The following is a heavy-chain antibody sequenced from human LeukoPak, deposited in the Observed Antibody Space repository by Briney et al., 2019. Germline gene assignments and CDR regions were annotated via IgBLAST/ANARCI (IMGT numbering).Heavy chain of an antibody. CDR1: GFSFDDFA. J-gene: IGHJ5*02. D-gene: IGHD6-13*01. Sequence: PGGSLRLSCAASGFSFDDFAMHWVRQAPGKGLEWVSFITWDSGSTYYADSVKGRFTISRDNSKDSLHLQMNSLRAEDTAVYYCAKDLPSLPGIAAARGGFDPWGQGTLVTVSS. V-gene: IGHV3-43D*03. CDR2: ITWDSGST. CDR3: AKDLPSLPGIAAARGGFDP.